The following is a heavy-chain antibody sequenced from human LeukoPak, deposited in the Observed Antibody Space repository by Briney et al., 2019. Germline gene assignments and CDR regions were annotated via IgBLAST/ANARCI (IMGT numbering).Heavy chain of an antibody. CDR2: ISSSGTTI. J-gene: IGHJ4*02. V-gene: IGHV3-48*03. CDR1: GFTFSSFA. CDR3: ARDPITITSSAGFDH. D-gene: IGHD6-13*01. Sequence: GGSLRLSCAASGFTFSSFAMNWVPQTPGKGLEWLSYISSSGTTIYYTNSVKGRFTISRDNAKSELHLQMSSLRAEDTAVYYCARDPITITSSAGFDHWGQGTLVTVSS.